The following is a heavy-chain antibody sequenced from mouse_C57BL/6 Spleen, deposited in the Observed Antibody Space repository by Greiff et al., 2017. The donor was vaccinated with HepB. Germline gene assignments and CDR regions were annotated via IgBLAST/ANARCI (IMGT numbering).Heavy chain of an antibody. CDR3: ANDYDYAMDY. D-gene: IGHD2-4*01. CDR2: ISSGSSTI. Sequence: EVNVVESGGGLVKPGGSLKLSCAASGFTFSDYGMHWVRQAPEKGLEWVAYISSGSSTIYYADTVKGRFTISRDNAKNTLFLQMTSLRSEDTAMYYCANDYDYAMDYWGQGTSVTVSS. V-gene: IGHV5-17*01. CDR1: GFTFSDYG. J-gene: IGHJ4*01.